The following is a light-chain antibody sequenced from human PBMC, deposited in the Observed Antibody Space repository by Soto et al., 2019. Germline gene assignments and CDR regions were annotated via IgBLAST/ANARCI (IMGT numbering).Light chain of an antibody. J-gene: IGKJ5*01. CDR3: KQRHMWPIT. V-gene: IGKV3-11*01. Sequence: EIVLTQSPGTLSLSPGERATLSCRASQSFRGLSAWYQQKPGQAPRLLIYDAYNRATGIQPRFSGSGSGTDFTLTIRSLEPEDSAVYYCKQRHMWPITFGQGTRLEIK. CDR2: DAY. CDR1: QSFRGL.